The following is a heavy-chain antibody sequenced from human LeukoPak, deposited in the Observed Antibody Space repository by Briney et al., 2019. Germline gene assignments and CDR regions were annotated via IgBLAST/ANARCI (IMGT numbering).Heavy chain of an antibody. CDR1: GFSFSSFE. D-gene: IGHD3-10*01. J-gene: IGHJ4*02. CDR3: ARYGSGTSYITNYFDY. CDR2: ISSDSRTI. V-gene: IGHV3-48*02. Sequence: GGSLRLSCAASGFSFSSFEMNWVRQAPGKGLEWVSYISSDSRTIYYADSVKGRFTISRDNAKNSLYLQMKSLRDEDTAVYYCARYGSGTSYITNYFDYWGQGTLVTVSS.